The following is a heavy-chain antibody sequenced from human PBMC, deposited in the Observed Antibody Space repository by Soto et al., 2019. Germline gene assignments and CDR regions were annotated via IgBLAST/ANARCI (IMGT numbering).Heavy chain of an antibody. CDR2: ISSNGIST. J-gene: IGHJ3*01. Sequence: LRLSCSASGFALSSYAMHWVRQAPGKGLEYVSSISSNGISTYYADSVKGRFTISRDNSQNTLYIQMNSLRPDDTALYYCVKDEGFCTGGNCYSVARGGFDLWGQGTMVTVSS. CDR3: VKDEGFCTGGNCYSVARGGFDL. CDR1: GFALSSYA. D-gene: IGHD2-15*01. V-gene: IGHV3-64D*06.